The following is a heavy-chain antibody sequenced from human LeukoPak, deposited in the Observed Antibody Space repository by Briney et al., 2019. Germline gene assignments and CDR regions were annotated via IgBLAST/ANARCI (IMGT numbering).Heavy chain of an antibody. J-gene: IGHJ3*02. CDR1: GFTVSSNY. CDR2: IKSKTDGGTT. V-gene: IGHV3-15*01. D-gene: IGHD3-22*01. Sequence: GGSLRLSCAASGFTVSSNYMSWVRQAPGKGLEWVGRIKSKTDGGTTDYAAPVKGRFTISRDDSKNTLYLQMNSLKTEDTAVYYCTTMSMIVVVIAEDAFDIWGQGTMVTVSS. CDR3: TTMSMIVVVIAEDAFDI.